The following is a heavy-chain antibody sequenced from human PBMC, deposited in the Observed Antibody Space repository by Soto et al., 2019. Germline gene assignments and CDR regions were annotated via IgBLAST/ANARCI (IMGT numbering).Heavy chain of an antibody. V-gene: IGHV3-23*01. CDR1: GFPFSNYA. CDR3: ARAPSEYIWGSYLRYYEY. CDR2: ISGTTGHA. D-gene: IGHD3-16*01. J-gene: IGHJ4*02. Sequence: EAQILESGGGLVQPGGSLRLSCAASGFPFSNYAMAWVRQAPGKGLEWVSAISGTTGHAFYADSVKDRFTISRDNSKNTLYLQMDSLRAEDTAVYHCARAPSEYIWGSYLRYYEYWGQGTLVTVSS.